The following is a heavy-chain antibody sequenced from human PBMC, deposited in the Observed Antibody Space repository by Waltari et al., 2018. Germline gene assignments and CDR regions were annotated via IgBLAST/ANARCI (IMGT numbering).Heavy chain of an antibody. CDR3: ARDGSGSYSSL. D-gene: IGHD3-10*01. Sequence: QVQLQESGPGLVKPSQTLSLTCTVSGGSISSGDYYWSWIRQPPEKGVEWIGYIYYSGSTFYNPSLKSRVTISVDTSKNQFSLKLSSVTAADTAVYYCARDGSGSYSSLWGQGTLVTVSS. V-gene: IGHV4-30-4*08. CDR2: IYYSGST. CDR1: GGSISSGDYY. J-gene: IGHJ4*02.